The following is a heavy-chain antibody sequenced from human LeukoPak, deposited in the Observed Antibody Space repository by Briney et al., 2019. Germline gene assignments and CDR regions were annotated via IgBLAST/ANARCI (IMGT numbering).Heavy chain of an antibody. CDR2: INHSGST. V-gene: IGHV4-34*01. CDR1: GGSFSGYY. Sequence: SETLSLTCAVYGGSFSGYYWSWIRQPPGKGLEWIGEINHSGSTNYNPSLKSRVTISVDTSKNQFSLKLSSVTAADTAVYYCANCKYSSSCFDYWGQGTLVTVSS. CDR3: ANCKYSSSCFDY. D-gene: IGHD6-13*01. J-gene: IGHJ4*02.